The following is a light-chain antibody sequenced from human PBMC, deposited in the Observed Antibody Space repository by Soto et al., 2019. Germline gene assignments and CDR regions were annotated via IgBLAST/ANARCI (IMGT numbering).Light chain of an antibody. CDR3: QQYDCYPWT. CDR2: DAS. J-gene: IGKJ1*01. Sequence: DIQMTQSPSTLSASVGDRVTITCRASQSISSWLAWYQQKPGKVPKLLIYDASSLESGVPSRFSGGGSGTEFTLTISTLQPDDFATYYCQQYDCYPWTFGQGTKVEIK. CDR1: QSISSW. V-gene: IGKV1-5*01.